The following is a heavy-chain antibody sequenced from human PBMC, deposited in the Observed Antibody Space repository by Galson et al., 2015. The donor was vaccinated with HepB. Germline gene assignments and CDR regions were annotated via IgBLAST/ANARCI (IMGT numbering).Heavy chain of an antibody. Sequence: SLRLSCAASGFTFSSYSMNWVRQAPGKGLEWVSSISSSSSYIYYADSVRGRFTISRDNAKNSLYLQMNSLRAEDTAVYYCAGFSLREGMGGSDAFDIWGQGTMVTVSS. J-gene: IGHJ3*02. CDR3: AGFSLREGMGGSDAFDI. D-gene: IGHD3-16*01. V-gene: IGHV3-21*01. CDR1: GFTFSSYS. CDR2: ISSSSSYI.